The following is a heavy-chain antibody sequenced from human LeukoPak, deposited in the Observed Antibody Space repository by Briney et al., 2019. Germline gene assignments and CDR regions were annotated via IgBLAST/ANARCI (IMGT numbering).Heavy chain of an antibody. V-gene: IGHV4-38-2*01. CDR2: IYHSGST. Sequence: SETLSLTCAVSGYSISSGYYWCCIRQPPGKGLEWIGSIYHSGSTYYNPSLKSRVTISVDTSKDQFSLKLSSVTAADTAVYYCARRSSSYFDPWGQGTLVTVSS. J-gene: IGHJ5*02. CDR1: GYSISSGYY. CDR3: ARRSSSYFDP. D-gene: IGHD6-13*01.